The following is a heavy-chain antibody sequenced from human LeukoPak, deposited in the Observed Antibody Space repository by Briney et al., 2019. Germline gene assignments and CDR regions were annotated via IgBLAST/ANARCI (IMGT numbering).Heavy chain of an antibody. CDR1: GYTFTSYG. Sequence: GASVKVSCKASGYTFTSYGISWVRQAPGQGLEWMGWISAYNGNTNYAQKLQGRVTITTDTSTSTAYMELRSLRSDDTAVYYCARDRQLVRTDDAFDIWGQGTMVTVSS. D-gene: IGHD6-6*01. V-gene: IGHV1-18*01. CDR2: ISAYNGNT. J-gene: IGHJ3*02. CDR3: ARDRQLVRTDDAFDI.